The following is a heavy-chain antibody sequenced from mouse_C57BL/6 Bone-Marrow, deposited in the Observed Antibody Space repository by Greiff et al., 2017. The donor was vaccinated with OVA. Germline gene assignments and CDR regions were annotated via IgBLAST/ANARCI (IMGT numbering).Heavy chain of an antibody. Sequence: DVMLVESGEGLVKPGGSLKLSCAASGFTFSSYAMSWVRQTPEKRLEWVAYLSSGGDYIYYADTVKGRFTISRDNARNTLYLQMSSLKSEDTAMYYCTRDYYYGPWFAYWGQGTLVTVSA. CDR3: TRDYYYGPWFAY. CDR1: GFTFSSYA. CDR2: LSSGGDYI. J-gene: IGHJ3*01. V-gene: IGHV5-9-1*02. D-gene: IGHD1-1*01.